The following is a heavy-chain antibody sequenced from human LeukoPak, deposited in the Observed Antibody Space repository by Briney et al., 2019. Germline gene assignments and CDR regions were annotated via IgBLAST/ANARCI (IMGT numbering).Heavy chain of an antibody. CDR3: ARHKPYSSGWYFSWFDP. D-gene: IGHD6-19*01. CDR1: GGSISSSSYY. CDR2: IYYSGST. J-gene: IGHJ5*02. Sequence: SETLSLTCTVSGGSISSSSYYWGWIRQPPGKGLEWIGRIYYSGSTYYNPSLKSRVTISVDTSKNQFSLKLSSVTAADTAVYYCARHKPYSSGWYFSWFDPWGQGTLVTVSS. V-gene: IGHV4-39*01.